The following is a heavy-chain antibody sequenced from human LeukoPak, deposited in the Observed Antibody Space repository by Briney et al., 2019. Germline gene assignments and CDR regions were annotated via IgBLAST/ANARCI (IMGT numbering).Heavy chain of an antibody. D-gene: IGHD3-22*01. CDR1: GYTFTSYY. CDR2: ISPSGGST. Sequence: ASVKVSCKASGYTFTSYYMHWVRQAPGQGLEWMGIISPSGGSTSYAQKFQGRVPMTRDTSTSTVYMELSSLRSEDTAVYYCARATGYYDSSGYNDAFDIWGQGTMVTVSS. J-gene: IGHJ3*02. CDR3: ARATGYYDSSGYNDAFDI. V-gene: IGHV1-46*01.